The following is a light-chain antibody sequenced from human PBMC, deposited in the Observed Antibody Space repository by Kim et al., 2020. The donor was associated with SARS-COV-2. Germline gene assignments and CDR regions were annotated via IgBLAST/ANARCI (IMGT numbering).Light chain of an antibody. J-gene: IGKJ1*01. CDR3: QQTYSASRT. CDR1: QAISRY. Sequence: ASFGDRVTITCRASQAISRYLNWYQQKPGKAPKLLIYTASSLQSGVPSRFTGSGSETDFTLTISSLQPEDFATYYCQQTYSASRTFGQGTKVDIK. V-gene: IGKV1-39*01. CDR2: TAS.